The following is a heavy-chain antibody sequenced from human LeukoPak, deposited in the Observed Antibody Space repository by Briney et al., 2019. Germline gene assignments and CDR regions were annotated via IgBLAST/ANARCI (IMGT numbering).Heavy chain of an antibody. Sequence: GASVKVSCKASGYTFTGYYMHWVRQAPGQGLEWMGGIIPIFGTANYAQKFQGRVTITADKSTSTAYMELSSLRSEDTAVYYCARDLRFGGVLFDYWGQGTLVTVSS. CDR1: GYTFTGYY. CDR3: ARDLRFGGVLFDY. CDR2: IIPIFGTA. D-gene: IGHD3-10*01. J-gene: IGHJ4*02. V-gene: IGHV1-69*06.